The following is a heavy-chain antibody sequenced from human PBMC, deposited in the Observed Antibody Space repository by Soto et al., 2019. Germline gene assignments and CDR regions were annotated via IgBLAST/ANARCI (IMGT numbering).Heavy chain of an antibody. D-gene: IGHD2-2*01. CDR2: ISGSGDNT. J-gene: IGHJ6*02. CDR1: GFTFSSYA. V-gene: IGHV3-23*01. CDR3: AYRGYCISFDCRLGYYALDV. Sequence: EVQLLESGGGLVQPGGSLRLSCAASGFTFSSYAMSWVRQAPGKGLEWVSAISGSGDNTYYADSVKGRFTISRDNSKNTVFLQMNTLTAEDTAIYYCAYRGYCISFDCRLGYYALDVWGQGTTVTVSS.